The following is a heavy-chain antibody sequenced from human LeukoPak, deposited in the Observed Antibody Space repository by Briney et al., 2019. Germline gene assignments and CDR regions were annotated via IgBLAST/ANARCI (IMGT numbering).Heavy chain of an antibody. J-gene: IGHJ6*03. CDR1: GGSISSYY. Sequence: SETLSLTCTVSGGSISSYYWTWLRQPPGKGLEWIGYIYNSGSTNYNPSLKSRVTISVDTSKNQFSLKLSSVTAADTAVYYCARHKDYYYSYMDVWGKGTTVTISS. CDR3: ARHKDYYYSYMDV. V-gene: IGHV4-59*08. CDR2: IYNSGST.